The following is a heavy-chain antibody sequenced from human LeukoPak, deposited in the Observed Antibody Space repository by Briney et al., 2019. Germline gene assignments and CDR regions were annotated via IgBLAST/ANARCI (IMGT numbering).Heavy chain of an antibody. CDR2: INHSGST. CDR1: GGSFSGYY. J-gene: IGHJ5*02. CDR3: ARHPRPPSNAKTRYYDILTGKNWFDP. Sequence: SETLSLTCAVYGGSFSGYYWSWIRQPPGKGLEWIGEINHSGSTNYNPSLKSRVTISVDTSKNQFSLKLSSVTAADTAVYYCARHPRPPSNAKTRYYDILTGKNWFDPWGQGTLVTVSS. V-gene: IGHV4-34*01. D-gene: IGHD3-9*01.